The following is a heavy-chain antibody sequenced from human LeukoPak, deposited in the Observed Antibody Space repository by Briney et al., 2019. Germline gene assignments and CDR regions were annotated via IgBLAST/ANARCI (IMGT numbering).Heavy chain of an antibody. CDR3: ARAYIVATSLGY. Sequence: PGGSLRLSCAASGFTFSSYSINWVRQAPGKGLEWVSSISSSSSYIYYADSVKGRFTISRDNAKNSLYLQMNSLRAEDTAVYYCARAYIVATSLGYWGQGTLVTVYS. V-gene: IGHV3-21*01. CDR2: ISSSSSYI. J-gene: IGHJ4*02. CDR1: GFTFSSYS. D-gene: IGHD5-12*01.